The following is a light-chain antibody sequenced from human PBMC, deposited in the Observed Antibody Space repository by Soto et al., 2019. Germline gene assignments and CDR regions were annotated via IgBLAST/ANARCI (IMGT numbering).Light chain of an antibody. J-gene: IGKJ5*01. V-gene: IGKV1-33*01. CDR3: QQFYDLPIT. CDR1: QDISNV. CDR2: DAS. Sequence: PMAQSPCVQDASIGARVTIASQASQDISNVLDWYQQQPGKAPKVLIYDASKLQTGVPSRFSGRGSGKDFTFTISSLQPDDSGTYYCQQFYDLPITFGQGTRLEIK.